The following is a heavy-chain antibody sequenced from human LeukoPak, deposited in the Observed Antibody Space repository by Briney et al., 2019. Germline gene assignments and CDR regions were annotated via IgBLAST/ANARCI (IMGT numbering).Heavy chain of an antibody. CDR2: ISGSGGTT. CDR3: AKLHNLNCDY. Sequence: GRSLRLSCAASGFTFSSYAMSWVRQAPGTGLEWVSTISGSGGTTYYADSVRGRFTISRDNSKNTLYLQMNSLRPKDTAVYYCAKLHNLNCDYWGLGTLATVSS. CDR1: GFTFSSYA. D-gene: IGHD1-14*01. V-gene: IGHV3-23*01. J-gene: IGHJ4*02.